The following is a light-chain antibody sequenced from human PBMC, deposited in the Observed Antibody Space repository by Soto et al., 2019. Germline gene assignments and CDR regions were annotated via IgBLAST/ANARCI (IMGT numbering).Light chain of an antibody. CDR1: QSISTW. CDR2: KAS. V-gene: IGKV1-5*03. J-gene: IGKJ2*01. CDR3: LQHNSYPYT. Sequence: DIQMTQSPSTLSAFVGDRVTITCRASQSISTWLAWYQQKPGKVPKLLIFKASSLQSGVPSRFSGSGSGIEFTLTISSLQPEDFATYYCLQHNSYPYTFGQGTKLEIK.